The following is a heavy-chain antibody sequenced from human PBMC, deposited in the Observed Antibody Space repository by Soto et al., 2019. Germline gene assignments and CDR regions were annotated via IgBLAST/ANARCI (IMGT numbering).Heavy chain of an antibody. D-gene: IGHD6-19*01. CDR2: IYYSGST. CDR3: ARDGLAVAGTSH. V-gene: IGHV4-61*01. CDR1: GGSVSSGSYY. Sequence: PSETLSLTCTVSGGSVSSGSYYWSWIRQPPGKGLEWIGYIYYSGSTNYNPSLKSRVTISVDTSKNQFSLKLSSVTAADTAVYYCARDGLAVAGTSHWGQGTLVTVSS. J-gene: IGHJ4*02.